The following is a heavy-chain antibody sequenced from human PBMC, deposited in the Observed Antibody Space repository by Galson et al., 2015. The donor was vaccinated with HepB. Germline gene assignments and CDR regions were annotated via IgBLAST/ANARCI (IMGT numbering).Heavy chain of an antibody. CDR3: AKGYCSGGSCYPYYFDY. CDR2: ISYDGSNK. J-gene: IGHJ4*02. Sequence: SLRLSCAASGFTFSSYAMHWVRQAPGKGLEWVAVISYDGSNKYYADSVKGRFTISRDNSKNTLYLQMNSLRAEDTAVYYCAKGYCSGGSCYPYYFDYWGQGTLVTVSS. V-gene: IGHV3-30-3*01. D-gene: IGHD2-15*01. CDR1: GFTFSSYA.